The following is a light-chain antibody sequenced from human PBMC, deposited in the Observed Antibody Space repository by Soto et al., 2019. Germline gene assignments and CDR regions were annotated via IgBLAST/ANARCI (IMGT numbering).Light chain of an antibody. CDR3: QQYYSPWT. J-gene: IGKJ1*01. CDR2: WAS. CDR1: QSVLHSSNNENY. Sequence: DIVMTQSPDSLAVSLGESATINCKSSQSVLHSSNNENYLAWYQQKPGQPPKLLIYWASTRESGVPDRFSGSGSGTDFTLSISSLQAEDVAVYYCQQYYSPWTFGQGTKVEIK. V-gene: IGKV4-1*01.